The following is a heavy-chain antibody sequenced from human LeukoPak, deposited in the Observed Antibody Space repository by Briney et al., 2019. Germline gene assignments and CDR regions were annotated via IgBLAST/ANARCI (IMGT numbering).Heavy chain of an antibody. V-gene: IGHV4-34*01. J-gene: IGHJ3*02. D-gene: IGHD3-9*01. CDR3: ARAPYYDILTGYYRAFDI. CDR1: GGSFSGYY. CDR2: INHSGST. Sequence: SETLSLTCAVYGGSFSGYYWSWIRQPPGKGLEWIGEINHSGSTNYNPSLKSRVTISVDTSKNQFSLKLSSVTAADTAVYYCARAPYYDILTGYYRAFDIWGQGTMVTVSS.